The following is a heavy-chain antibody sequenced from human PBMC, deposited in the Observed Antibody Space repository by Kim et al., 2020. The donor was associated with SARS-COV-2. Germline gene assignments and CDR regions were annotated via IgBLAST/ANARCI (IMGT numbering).Heavy chain of an antibody. Sequence: SDGITSYLDSVKGRFTISRDNSKNTVYLQRNNLRAEDTALYFCARGVTYWGQGTLVTVSP. V-gene: IGHV3-23*01. CDR3: ARGVTY. CDR2: SDGIT. D-gene: IGHD2-21*02. J-gene: IGHJ4*02.